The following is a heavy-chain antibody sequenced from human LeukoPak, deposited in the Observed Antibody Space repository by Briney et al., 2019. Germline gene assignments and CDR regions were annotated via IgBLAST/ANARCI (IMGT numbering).Heavy chain of an antibody. J-gene: IGHJ6*02. CDR1: GFTFSSYW. CDR2: INSDGSST. V-gene: IGHV3-74*01. CDR3: ARVSVLYGMDV. Sequence: GGSLRLSCAASGFTFSSYWMHWVRQAPGKGLVWVSRINSDGSSTSYAYSVKGRFTISRDNAKNTLYLQMNSLRAEDTAVYYCARVSVLYGMDVWGQGTTVTVSS. D-gene: IGHD1-14*01.